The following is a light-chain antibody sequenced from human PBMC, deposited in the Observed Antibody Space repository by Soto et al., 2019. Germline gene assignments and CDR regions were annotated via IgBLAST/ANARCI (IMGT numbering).Light chain of an antibody. J-gene: IGLJ1*01. Sequence: QSALTQPASVSGSPGQSITISCIGTSSDVGDYNYVSWYQRQPGKPPQLIIFDVSTRPSGVSDRFSGSKSGNTASLTISGLQADDEADYFCTSYSTSTIPYVFGGGTKVTVL. V-gene: IGLV2-14*03. CDR1: SSDVGDYNY. CDR3: TSYSTSTIPYV. CDR2: DVS.